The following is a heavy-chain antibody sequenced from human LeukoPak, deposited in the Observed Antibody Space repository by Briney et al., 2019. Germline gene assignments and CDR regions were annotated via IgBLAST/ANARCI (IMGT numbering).Heavy chain of an antibody. J-gene: IGHJ4*02. D-gene: IGHD7-27*01. V-gene: IGHV4-61*01. CDR1: GVSVSSGSYY. CDR3: ARVSDEVWGPDY. CDR2: IYYSGST. Sequence: SETLSLTCTVSGVSVSSGSYYWSWIRQPPGKGLEWIGYIYYSGSTNYNPSLKSRVTISVDTSKNQFSLKLSSVTAADTAVYYCARVSDEVWGPDYWGQGTLVTVSS.